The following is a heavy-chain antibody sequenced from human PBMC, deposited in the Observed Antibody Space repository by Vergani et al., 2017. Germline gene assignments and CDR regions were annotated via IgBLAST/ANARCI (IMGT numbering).Heavy chain of an antibody. V-gene: IGHV1-18*01. CDR1: GGTFSSYA. D-gene: IGHD1-14*01. J-gene: IGHJ6*02. CDR2: ISAYNGNT. Sequence: QVQLVQSGAEVKKPGSSVKVSCKASGGTFSSYAISWVRQAPGQGLEWMGRISAYNGNTNYAQKLQGRVTMTTDTSTSTAYMELRSLRSDDTAVYYCAREDHSYYYYGMDVWGQGTTVTVSS. CDR3: AREDHSYYYYGMDV.